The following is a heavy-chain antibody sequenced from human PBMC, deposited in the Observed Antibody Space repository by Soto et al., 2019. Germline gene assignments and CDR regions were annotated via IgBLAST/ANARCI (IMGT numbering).Heavy chain of an antibody. CDR1: GFTFSDHY. Sequence: EVRLVESGGGLVQPGGSLRLSCAASGFTFSDHYMTWVRQAPGKGLEWVGRIKNKAKSYTTDYGASVKGRVTVSRDDSENSLFLQLNSLKTKDTAVYYCARGSEDNGNILDYWGQGTLVTVSS. V-gene: IGHV3-72*01. D-gene: IGHD3-10*01. CDR2: IKNKAKSYTT. CDR3: ARGSEDNGNILDY. J-gene: IGHJ4*02.